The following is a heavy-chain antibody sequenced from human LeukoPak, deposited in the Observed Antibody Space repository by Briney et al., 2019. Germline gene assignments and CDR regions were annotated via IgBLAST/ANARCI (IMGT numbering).Heavy chain of an antibody. J-gene: IGHJ3*02. CDR2: INIDGSST. Sequence: PGGSLRLSCAASGFAFSSYWMHWLRQAPGKGLVWVSRINIDGSSTNYADSVKGRFTISRDDAKNTLYLQMNSLRAEDTAVYYCASAGNANWAFDIWGQGTTVTVSS. CDR3: ASAGNANWAFDI. CDR1: GFAFSSYW. D-gene: IGHD7-27*01. V-gene: IGHV3-74*01.